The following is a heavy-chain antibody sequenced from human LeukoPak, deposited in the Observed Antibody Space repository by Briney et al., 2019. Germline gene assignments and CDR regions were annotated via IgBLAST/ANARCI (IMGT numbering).Heavy chain of an antibody. D-gene: IGHD1-26*01. CDR3: ARRVGATRS. CDR2: ITHSGST. V-gene: IGHV4-38-2*02. CDR1: GYSISSGFY. J-gene: IGHJ5*02. Sequence: PSETLSLTCTVSGYSISSGFYWNWIRQPPGKGLEWIGEITHSGSTNYNPSLKSRVTISVDTSKSQFSLKLSSVTAADTAVYYCARRVGATRSWGQGTLVIVSS.